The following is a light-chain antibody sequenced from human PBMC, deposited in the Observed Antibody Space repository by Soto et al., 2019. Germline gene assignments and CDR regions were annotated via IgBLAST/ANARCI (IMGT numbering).Light chain of an antibody. CDR1: QSVTSNY. J-gene: IGKJ1*01. Sequence: EVVMTQSPATLSVSPGERATLSCRASQSVTSNYLAWYQQKPGQAPSLLIFGASSRATGIPDRFSGSGSGTDFTLTISELETEDFAVYYCQQYGSSPGTFGQGTKVDIK. V-gene: IGKV3-20*01. CDR2: GAS. CDR3: QQYGSSPGT.